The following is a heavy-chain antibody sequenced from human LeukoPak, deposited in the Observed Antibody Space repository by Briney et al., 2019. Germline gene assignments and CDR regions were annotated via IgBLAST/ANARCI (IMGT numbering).Heavy chain of an antibody. CDR2: IIPIFGTA. J-gene: IGHJ6*02. CDR1: GGTFSSYA. Sequence: VASVTVSCTASGGTFSSYAISWVRQAPGQGLEWMGGIIPIFGTANYAQKFQGRVTITADESTSTAYMELSSLRSEDTAVYYCARERSADMDVWGQGTTVTVSS. D-gene: IGHD3-3*01. V-gene: IGHV1-69*13. CDR3: ARERSADMDV.